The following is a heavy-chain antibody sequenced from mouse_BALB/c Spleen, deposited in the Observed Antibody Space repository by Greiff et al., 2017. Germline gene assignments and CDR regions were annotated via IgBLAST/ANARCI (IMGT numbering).Heavy chain of an antibody. J-gene: IGHJ3*01. CDR2: ISSGGSYT. D-gene: IGHD4-1*01. Sequence: EVKLVESGGGLVKPGGSLKLSCAASGFTFSDYYMYLVRQTPEKRLEWVATISSGGSYTYYPDSVKGRFTISRDNAKNTLYLQMSSLKSEDTAMYYCTRDNWDQAWFAYWGQGTLVTVSA. CDR3: TRDNWDQAWFAY. CDR1: GFTFSDYY. V-gene: IGHV5-6-4*01.